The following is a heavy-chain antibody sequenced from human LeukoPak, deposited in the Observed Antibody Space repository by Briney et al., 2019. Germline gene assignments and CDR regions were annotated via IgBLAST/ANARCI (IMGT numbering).Heavy chain of an antibody. Sequence: PGGSLRLSCADSGLTLDGYTLSWVRQAPGKGLQWVSSITSGRNFVDYLDSVKGRFTVSRDNAKNSLYLQMDRLRADDTAVYYCATQPEPPGWFDSWGQGTLVTVSS. V-gene: IGHV3-21*01. CDR2: ITSGRNFV. J-gene: IGHJ5*01. CDR3: ATQPEPPGWFDS. CDR1: GLTLDGYT. D-gene: IGHD1-14*01.